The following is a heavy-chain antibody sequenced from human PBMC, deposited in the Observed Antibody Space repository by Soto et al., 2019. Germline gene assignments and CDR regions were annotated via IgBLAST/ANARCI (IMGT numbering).Heavy chain of an antibody. Sequence: SLRLSCAASGFTFDEYAMHWVRQGPGKGLEWVSGISWSGGNIGYADSVKGRFTISRDSAKNSLYLQMNSLRPEDTALYYCAKDRGAARRSGAFDIWGQGTMVTVSS. CDR2: ISWSGGNI. CDR3: AKDRGAARRSGAFDI. CDR1: GFTFDEYA. J-gene: IGHJ3*02. V-gene: IGHV3-9*01. D-gene: IGHD3-3*01.